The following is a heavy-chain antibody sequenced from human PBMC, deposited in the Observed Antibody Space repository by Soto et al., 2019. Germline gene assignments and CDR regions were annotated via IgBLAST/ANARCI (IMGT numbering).Heavy chain of an antibody. CDR1: GYTFTSYD. V-gene: IGHV1-8*02. CDR2: MNPNSGNT. Sequence: ASVKVSCKASGYTFTSYDINWVRQATGQGLEWMGWMNPNSGNTGYAQKFQGRVTMTRNTSISTAYMELSSLRSEDTAVYYCAREAVGAFNYYYYYMDVWGKGTTVTVSS. J-gene: IGHJ6*03. D-gene: IGHD1-26*01. CDR3: AREAVGAFNYYYYYMDV.